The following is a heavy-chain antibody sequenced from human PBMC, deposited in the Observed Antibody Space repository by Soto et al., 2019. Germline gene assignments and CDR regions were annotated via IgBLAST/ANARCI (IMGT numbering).Heavy chain of an antibody. CDR1: GFTFSSYG. Sequence: QVQLVESGGGVVQPGRSLRLSCAASGFTFSSYGMHWVRQAPGKWLEWVAVISHDGSNKWYVDSVKGRFTISRDKSKNTLYLQMDSLRDEDTAVYYCAKNRLANSPYYYHYYGMDVWGRGTTVTVSS. CDR3: AKNRLANSPYYYHYYGMDV. V-gene: IGHV3-30*18. CDR2: ISHDGSNK. J-gene: IGHJ6*02. D-gene: IGHD6-25*01.